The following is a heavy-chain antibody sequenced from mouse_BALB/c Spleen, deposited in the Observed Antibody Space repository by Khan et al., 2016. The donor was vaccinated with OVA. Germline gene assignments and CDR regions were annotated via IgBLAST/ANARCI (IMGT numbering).Heavy chain of an antibody. D-gene: IGHD2-10*01. J-gene: IGHJ4*01. Sequence: QVQLKQSGPGLVAPSQSLSLTCTISGFSLTNYGVHWVRQPPGKGLQGLVVFLHDGSTTYNSALKSSLTISKDNSKSQVFLKLNSLHTDDTAMYFCARQPYYHYNIMDYWGQGTSVTVSS. CDR1: GFSLTNYG. CDR3: ARQPYYHYNIMDY. CDR2: FLHDGST. V-gene: IGHV2-6-1*01.